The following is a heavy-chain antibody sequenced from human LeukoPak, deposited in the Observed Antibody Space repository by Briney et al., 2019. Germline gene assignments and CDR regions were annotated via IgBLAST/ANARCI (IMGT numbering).Heavy chain of an antibody. CDR1: GLTFSSYA. CDR3: AKDDSSSPYYFDY. D-gene: IGHD6-13*01. V-gene: IGHV3-23*01. J-gene: IGHJ4*02. CDR2: ISGSGGST. Sequence: GSLRLSCAASGLTFSSYAMSWVRQAPGKGLEWVSAISGSGGSTYYADSVKGRFTISRDNSKNTLYLQMNSLRAEDTAVYYCAKDDSSSPYYFDYWGQGTLVTVSS.